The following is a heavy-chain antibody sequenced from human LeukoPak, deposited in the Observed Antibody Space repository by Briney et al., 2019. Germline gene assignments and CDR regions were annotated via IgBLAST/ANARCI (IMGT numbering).Heavy chain of an antibody. Sequence: GGSLRLSCEASGFTFTTYSMTWVRQTPGEGLEWVSSISTRDTFINYADSVKGRFTISRDNAKNSLFLQMTSLRAEDTAMYYCAKGEGYMDVWGKGTTVTV. V-gene: IGHV3-21*01. CDR2: ISTRDTFI. CDR1: GFTFTTYS. D-gene: IGHD1-26*01. J-gene: IGHJ6*03. CDR3: AKGEGYMDV.